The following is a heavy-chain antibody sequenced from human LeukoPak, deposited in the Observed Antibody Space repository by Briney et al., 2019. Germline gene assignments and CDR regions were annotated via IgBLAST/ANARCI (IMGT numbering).Heavy chain of an antibody. CDR3: ARGPRVLRSLEWLLTFDY. Sequence: ASVKVSCEASGYTFTGYYMHWVRQAPGQGLEWMGRINPNSGGTNYAQKFQGRVTMTRDTSISTAYMELSRLRSDDTAVYYCARGPRVLRSLEWLLTFDYWGQGTLVTVSS. J-gene: IGHJ4*02. CDR1: GYTFTGYY. V-gene: IGHV1-2*06. D-gene: IGHD3-3*01. CDR2: INPNSGGT.